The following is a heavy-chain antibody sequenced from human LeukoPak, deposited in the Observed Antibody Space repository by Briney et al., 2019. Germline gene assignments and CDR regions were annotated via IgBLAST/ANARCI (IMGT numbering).Heavy chain of an antibody. V-gene: IGHV3-11*04. Sequence: GGSLPLSCVVSGFIFSDYYMSGLRQPPGEGLEQPSHISNDSVDKYYVDSVRGRFTISRNNAKKSMYLQMSGRRVEDTAVYYCARRDWVSGAVRAFDIWGEGTMVTVSS. J-gene: IGHJ3*02. CDR1: GFIFSDYY. CDR2: ISNDSVDK. D-gene: IGHD3-3*01. CDR3: ARRDWVSGAVRAFDI.